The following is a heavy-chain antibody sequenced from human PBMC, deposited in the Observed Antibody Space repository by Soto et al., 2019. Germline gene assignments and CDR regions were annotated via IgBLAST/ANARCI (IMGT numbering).Heavy chain of an antibody. V-gene: IGHV3-23*01. J-gene: IGHJ4*02. Sequence: LRLSCAASGFTFSSYAMSWVRQAPGKGLEWVSVISGSGGRINYADSVKGRFTISRDNSKNTLYLQMNSLRGEDTAVYYCAKPSLYCSSTSCYDYWGQGTLVTVSS. CDR1: GFTFSSYA. CDR2: ISGSGGRI. D-gene: IGHD2-2*01. CDR3: AKPSLYCSSTSCYDY.